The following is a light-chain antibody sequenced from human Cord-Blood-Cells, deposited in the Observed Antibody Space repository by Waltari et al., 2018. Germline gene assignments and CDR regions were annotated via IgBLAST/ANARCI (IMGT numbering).Light chain of an antibody. Sequence: IVLPQSPATLSLSPGERATLSCRASQSVSSDLAGYQQKAGQATRLLLYDASNRATGIPARFSGSGSGTDVTRTISSREPQDGAGYCGKRRSNWRLTCGGGTKVEIK. CDR3: KRRSNWRLT. CDR1: QSVSSD. J-gene: IGKJ4*01. V-gene: IGKV3-11*01. CDR2: DAS.